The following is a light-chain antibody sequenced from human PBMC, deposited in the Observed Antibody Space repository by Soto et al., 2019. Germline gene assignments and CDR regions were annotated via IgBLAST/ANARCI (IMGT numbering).Light chain of an antibody. V-gene: IGKV1-5*01. J-gene: IGKJ1*01. CDR1: QSISSW. Sequence: DIQMTQSPSTLSASVGDRVTITCRASQSISSWLAWYQQKPGKAPKLLIFDASSLESRVPSRFSGSGSGTEFILTISSLQPDDCATYYCQQYIRYSWTFGQGTKVDIK. CDR2: DAS. CDR3: QQYIRYSWT.